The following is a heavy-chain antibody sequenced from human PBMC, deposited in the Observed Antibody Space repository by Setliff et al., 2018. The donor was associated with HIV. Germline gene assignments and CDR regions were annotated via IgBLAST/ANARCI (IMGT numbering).Heavy chain of an antibody. CDR1: GGSISSGSYY. CDR3: ARSYRNSLFDAFDI. CDR2: IYTGGST. Sequence: PSETLSLTCTVSGGSISSGSYYWSWIRRPVGKGLQWIGHIYTGGSTNYNPSLRGRVTISLDTSKNHFSLKLSSVTAADTAVYYCARSYRNSLFDAFDIWGQGTMVTVSS. V-gene: IGHV4-61*09. J-gene: IGHJ3*02. D-gene: IGHD6-6*01.